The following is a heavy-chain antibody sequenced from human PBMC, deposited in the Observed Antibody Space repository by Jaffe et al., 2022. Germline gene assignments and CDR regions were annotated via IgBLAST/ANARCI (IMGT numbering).Heavy chain of an antibody. CDR2: INPNSGGT. J-gene: IGHJ1*01. CDR3: ARDEGAPCSGGSCYSHSEYFQH. D-gene: IGHD2-15*01. Sequence: QVQLVQSGAEVKKPGASVKVSCKASGYTFTGYYMHWVRQAPGQGLEWMGRINPNSGGTNYAQKFQGRVTMTRDTSISTAYMELSRLRSDDTAVYYCARDEGAPCSGGSCYSHSEYFQHWGQGTLVTVSS. V-gene: IGHV1-2*06. CDR1: GYTFTGYY.